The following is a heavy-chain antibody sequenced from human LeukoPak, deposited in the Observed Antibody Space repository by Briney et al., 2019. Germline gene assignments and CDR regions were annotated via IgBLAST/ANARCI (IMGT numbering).Heavy chain of an antibody. CDR1: GFTFSSYA. CDR3: AKDGRYCSSTSCYLGAFDY. J-gene: IGHJ4*02. D-gene: IGHD2-2*01. Sequence: GGSLRLSCAASGFTFSSYAMSWVRQAPGKGLEWVSAISGSGGSTYYADSVKGRFTISRDNSKNTLYLQMNSLRAEDTAVYYCAKDGRYCSSTSCYLGAFDYWGQGTLVTVSS. CDR2: ISGSGGST. V-gene: IGHV3-23*01.